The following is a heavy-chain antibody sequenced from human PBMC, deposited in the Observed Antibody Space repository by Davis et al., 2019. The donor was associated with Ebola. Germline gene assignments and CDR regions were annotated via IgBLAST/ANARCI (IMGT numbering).Heavy chain of an antibody. CDR1: GGTFSSYA. CDR3: ARGGPRLEPLLTYYYYYGMDV. D-gene: IGHD1-1*01. CDR2: IIPIFGTA. V-gene: IGHV1-69*13. J-gene: IGHJ6*02. Sequence: AASVKVSCKASGGTFSSYAISWVRQAPGQGLEWMGGIIPIFGTANYAQKFQGRVTITADESTSTAYMELSSLRSEDTAVYYCARGGPRLEPLLTYYYYYGMDVWGQGTTVTVSS.